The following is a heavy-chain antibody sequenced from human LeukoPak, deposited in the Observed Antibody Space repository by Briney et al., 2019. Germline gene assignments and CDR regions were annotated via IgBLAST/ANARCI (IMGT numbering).Heavy chain of an antibody. CDR1: GYTFNTYW. V-gene: IGHV5-51*01. D-gene: IGHD5-18*01. Sequence: GESLKISCEASGYTFNTYWIVWVRQMPGKGLEWMGIIYPGDSETRYGPSFQGQVTISADTSKNTAYLQWNSLQVSDTAMYYCARLALLDTLYYFDYWGQGTLVTVSS. CDR3: ARLALLDTLYYFDY. CDR2: IYPGDSET. J-gene: IGHJ4*02.